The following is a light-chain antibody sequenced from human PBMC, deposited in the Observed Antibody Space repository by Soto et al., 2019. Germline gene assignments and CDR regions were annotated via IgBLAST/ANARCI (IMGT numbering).Light chain of an antibody. Sequence: LPQPPSASGSPGQSVAISCTGTSSDVGGYNYVSWYQQHPGKAPKLMIYEVNKRPSGVPDRFSGSKSGNTASLTVSGLKAEDEADYYCSSYAGSSNVFGTGTKV. CDR3: SSYAGSSNV. V-gene: IGLV2-8*01. J-gene: IGLJ1*01. CDR2: EVN. CDR1: SSDVGGYNY.